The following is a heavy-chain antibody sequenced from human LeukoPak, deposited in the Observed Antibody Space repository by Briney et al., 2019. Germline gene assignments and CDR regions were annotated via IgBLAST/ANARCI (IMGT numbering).Heavy chain of an antibody. CDR1: GFTLIRYG. J-gene: IGHJ4*02. Sequence: GRYLTLSGTATGFTLIRYGMGSVRPRAGKGLEWVAVISYDESHKYYAVSVQGRFTISRVNSHNPLYLELNSLRGDDSAVYHWERKYDIWAAPNPLDSWGQGTLVTVYS. V-gene: IGHV3-30*03. CDR2: ISYDESHK. CDR3: ERKYDIWAAPNPLDS. D-gene: IGHD3-9*01.